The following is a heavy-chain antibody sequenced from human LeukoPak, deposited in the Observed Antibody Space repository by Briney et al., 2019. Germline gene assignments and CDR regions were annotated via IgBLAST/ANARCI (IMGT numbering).Heavy chain of an antibody. CDR1: GGSISSGDYY. CDR2: IYYSGST. D-gene: IGHD3-10*01. J-gene: IGHJ4*02. CDR3: ARVYYGSGTYEPSHFDY. V-gene: IGHV4-30-4*01. Sequence: SETLSLTCTVSGGSISSGDYYWSWIRQPPGKGLEWIGYIYYSGSTYYNPSLKSRVTISVDTSKNQFSLKLSSVTAADTAVYYCARVYYGSGTYEPSHFDYWGQGTLVTVSS.